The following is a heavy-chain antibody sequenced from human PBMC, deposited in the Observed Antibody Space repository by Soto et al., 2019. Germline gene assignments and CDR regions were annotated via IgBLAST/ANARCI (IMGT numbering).Heavy chain of an antibody. J-gene: IGHJ6*02. CDR2: IGGSGGNT. CDR1: GFTFSSYA. Sequence: EVRLLESGEGLVQPGGSLKLSCAASGFTFSSYAMSWVRQAPGKGLEWVSSIGGSGGNTYYADSVKGRFTISRDNSKNTLFLQMNRRRAEDTAEYYCARVVRYFDTPYGMDVWGHGTTVTVSS. D-gene: IGHD3-9*01. V-gene: IGHV3-23*01. CDR3: ARVVRYFDTPYGMDV.